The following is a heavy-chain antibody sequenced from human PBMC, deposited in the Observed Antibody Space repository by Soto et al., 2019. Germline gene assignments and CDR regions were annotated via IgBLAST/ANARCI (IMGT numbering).Heavy chain of an antibody. V-gene: IGHV1-2*04. D-gene: IGHD2-2*01. CDR1: GYTFTGYY. J-gene: IGHJ6*02. CDR2: INPNSGGT. Sequence: QVQLVQSGAEVKKPGASVKVSCKASGYTFTGYYMHWVRQAPGQGLEWMGWINPNSGGTNYAQKFQGWVTMTRETSISTAYMELSRLRSDDTAVYYCAREGGPYCSSTSCYGIVDYYYGMDVWGQGTTVTVSS. CDR3: AREGGPYCSSTSCYGIVDYYYGMDV.